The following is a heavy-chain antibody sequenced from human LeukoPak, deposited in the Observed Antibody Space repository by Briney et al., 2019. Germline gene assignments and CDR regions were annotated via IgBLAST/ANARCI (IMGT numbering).Heavy chain of an antibody. CDR3: AGNGEWELLDY. J-gene: IGHJ4*02. CDR1: GGSFSGYY. V-gene: IGHV4-34*01. CDR2: INHSGST. Sequence: SETLSLTCAVYGGSFSGYYWSWIRQPPGKGLEWIGEINHSGSTNYNPSLKSRVTISVDTSKNQFSLKLSSVTAADTAVYYCAGNGEWELLDYWGQGTLVTVSS. D-gene: IGHD1-26*01.